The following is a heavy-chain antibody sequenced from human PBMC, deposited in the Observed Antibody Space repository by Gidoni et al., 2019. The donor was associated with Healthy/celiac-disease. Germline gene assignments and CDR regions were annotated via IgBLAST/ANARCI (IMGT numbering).Heavy chain of an antibody. D-gene: IGHD3-22*01. CDR1: GGSFSGYY. Sequence: QVQLQQWGAGLLKPSETLSLTCAVYGGSFSGYYWSWIRQPPGKGLEWIGEINTSGSTNYNPSPKSRVTISVDTSKNPFSLKLSSVTAAATAVYYCARTPPPASGYYDSSGPFDYWGQGTLVTVSS. J-gene: IGHJ4*02. CDR2: INTSGST. V-gene: IGHV4-34*01. CDR3: ARTPPPASGYYDSSGPFDY.